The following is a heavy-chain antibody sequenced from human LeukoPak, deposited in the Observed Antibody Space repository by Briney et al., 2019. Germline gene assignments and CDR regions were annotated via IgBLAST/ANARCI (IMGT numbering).Heavy chain of an antibody. D-gene: IGHD1-26*01. Sequence: ASVKVSCKASGYTFTRYYIHWVRQAPGQGLEWMGIINPSVDTTTYAQKFQGRVTMTRDMSTSTVYMELTSLTSEDTALYFCARDRDWVGSYYPFEYWGQGTLVTVSS. CDR1: GYTFTRYY. CDR3: ARDRDWVGSYYPFEY. J-gene: IGHJ4*02. V-gene: IGHV1-46*01. CDR2: INPSVDTT.